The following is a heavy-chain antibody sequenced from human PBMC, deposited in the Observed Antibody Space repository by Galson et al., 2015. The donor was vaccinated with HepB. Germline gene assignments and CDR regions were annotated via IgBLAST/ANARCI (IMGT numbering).Heavy chain of an antibody. CDR3: ARGATLNYAMDV. CDR2: ISTSSVTP. CDR1: GFTFRYYT. J-gene: IGHJ6*02. V-gene: IGHV3-48*02. Sequence: SLRLSCAASGFTFRYYTMHWVRQAPGKGPEWVSSISTSSVTPYYADSMKGRLTISRDNAKNLMYLQMNSLRDDDTAVYYCARGATLNYAMDVWGQGTTVTVSS.